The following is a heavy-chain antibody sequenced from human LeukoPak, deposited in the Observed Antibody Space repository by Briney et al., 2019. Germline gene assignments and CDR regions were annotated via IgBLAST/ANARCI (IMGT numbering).Heavy chain of an antibody. CDR2: INQDGSEK. CDR1: GFTFTEYW. CDR3: ARDGVAAGLYFDL. D-gene: IGHD6-13*01. Sequence: PGGSLRLSCAASGFTFTEYWMNWVRQAPGKGLEWVASINQDGSEKYYVDSVKGRFTISRDNAQNSPYLQMSYLRAEDTAMFYCARDGVAAGLYFDLWGQGTLVTVSS. J-gene: IGHJ4*02. V-gene: IGHV3-7*01.